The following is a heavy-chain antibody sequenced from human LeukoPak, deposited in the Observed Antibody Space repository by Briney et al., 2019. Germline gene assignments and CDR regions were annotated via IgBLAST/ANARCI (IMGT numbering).Heavy chain of an antibody. D-gene: IGHD6-19*01. J-gene: IGHJ4*02. Sequence: PSETLSLTCTVSGDSISTYYWSWIRQPPGRGLEWIGYVYYSGRANFSPSLESRLTILVDTSKNQFSLKLRSVTAADTAVYYCARARGAVAGYFDYWGQGTLVTVSS. CDR1: GDSISTYY. CDR2: VYYSGRA. CDR3: ARARGAVAGYFDY. V-gene: IGHV4-59*08.